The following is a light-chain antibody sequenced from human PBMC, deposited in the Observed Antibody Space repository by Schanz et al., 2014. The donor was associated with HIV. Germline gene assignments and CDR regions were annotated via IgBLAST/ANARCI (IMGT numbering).Light chain of an antibody. CDR3: QQYNSDSGT. CDR2: GAS. J-gene: IGKJ1*01. CDR1: QSVSSN. Sequence: EIVLTQSPGTLSLSPGERATLSCRASQSVSSNFLAWYQQKPGQAPRLLIYGASTRATGIPARFSGSGSGTEFTLTISSLQSDDFATYYCQQYNSDSGTFGQGTKVEIK. V-gene: IGKV3-15*01.